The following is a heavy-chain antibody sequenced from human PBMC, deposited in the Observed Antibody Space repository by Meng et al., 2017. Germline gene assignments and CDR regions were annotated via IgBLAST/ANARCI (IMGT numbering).Heavy chain of an antibody. CDR1: GGSISSSSYY. CDR3: ARDVYKQQLVKPHNWFDP. CDR2: IYYSGST. V-gene: IGHV4-39*07. J-gene: IGHJ5*02. Sequence: GSLRLSCTASGGSISSSSYYWGWIRQPPGKGLEWIGSIYYSGSTYYNPSLKSRVTISVDTSKNQFSLKLSSVTAADTAVYYCARDVYKQQLVKPHNWFDPWGQGTLVTVSS. D-gene: IGHD6-13*01.